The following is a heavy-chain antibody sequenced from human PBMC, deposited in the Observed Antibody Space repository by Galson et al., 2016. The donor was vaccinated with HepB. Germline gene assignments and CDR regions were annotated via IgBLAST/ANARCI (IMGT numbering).Heavy chain of an antibody. CDR2: VSASGHRT. J-gene: IGHJ3*01. Sequence: SLRLSCAASGFAFNTYALNWVRRAPGKGLEWVSAVSASGHRTYYADSVKGRFMIFRDNSKNTVYLQMNTLRVDDTATYYCAKDIRSSVTGWGKLDAFDVWGQGTMVTVSS. CDR3: AKDIRSSVTGWGKLDAFDV. D-gene: IGHD3-16*01. CDR1: GFAFNTYA. V-gene: IGHV3-23*01.